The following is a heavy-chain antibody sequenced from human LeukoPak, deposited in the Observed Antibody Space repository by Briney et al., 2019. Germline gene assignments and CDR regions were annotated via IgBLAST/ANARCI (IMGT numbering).Heavy chain of an antibody. J-gene: IGHJ1*01. CDR3: ARDIGYCSGGSCYPPEYFQH. V-gene: IGHV1-18*01. Sequence: ASVKVSCKASGYTFTSYGISWVRQAPGQGLEWMGWISAYNGNTNYAQKLQGRVTMTTDTSTSTTYMELRSLRSDDTAVYYCARDIGYCSGGSCYPPEYFQHWGQGTLVTVSS. CDR2: ISAYNGNT. D-gene: IGHD2-15*01. CDR1: GYTFTSYG.